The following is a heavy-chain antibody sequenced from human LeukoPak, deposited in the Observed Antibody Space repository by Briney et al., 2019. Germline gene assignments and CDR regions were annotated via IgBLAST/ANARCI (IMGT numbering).Heavy chain of an antibody. V-gene: IGHV4-59*08. D-gene: IGHD3-16*01. Sequence: SETLSLTCTVSGASISSYYWSWIRQPPGKGLEWIGYIYYSGSTNYNPSLKSRVTISVDTSKNQFSLKLSSVTAADTAVYYCASRVPRIMAFQHWGQGTLVTVSS. CDR3: ASRVPRIMAFQH. CDR1: GASISSYY. CDR2: IYYSGST. J-gene: IGHJ1*01.